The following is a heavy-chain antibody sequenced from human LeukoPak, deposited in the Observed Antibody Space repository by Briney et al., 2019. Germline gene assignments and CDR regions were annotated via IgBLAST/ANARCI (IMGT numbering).Heavy chain of an antibody. V-gene: IGHV3-23*01. J-gene: IGHJ1*01. Sequence: PGGSLRLSCAASGFTFNTYAMNWVRQAPGKGLEWGSAIRDSGGSTYYADSGEGRFTLSRDTSKNTVYLQIHSMTAEDEAVYYCARGKGSSSSSIDWWGQGTVVTVSS. D-gene: IGHD3-9*01. CDR1: GFTFNTYA. CDR3: ARGKGSSSSSIDW. CDR2: IRDSGGST.